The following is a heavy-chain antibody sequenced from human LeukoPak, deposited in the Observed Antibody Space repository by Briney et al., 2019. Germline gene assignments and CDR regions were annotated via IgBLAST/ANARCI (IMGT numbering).Heavy chain of an antibody. CDR1: GFIFDDYG. CDR2: INWNGGSK. J-gene: IGHJ4*02. D-gene: IGHD1-26*01. V-gene: IGHV3-20*04. CDR3: ARGGGELFDY. Sequence: PGGSLRLSCAASGFIFDDYGMSWVRQAPGKGLEWVSGINWNGGSKGYADSVKGRFTISRDNAKNSLYLQMNSLRAEDTALYYCARGGGELFDYWGQGTLVTVSS.